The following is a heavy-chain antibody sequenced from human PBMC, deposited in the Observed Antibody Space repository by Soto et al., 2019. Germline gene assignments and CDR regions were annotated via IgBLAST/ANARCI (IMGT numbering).Heavy chain of an antibody. J-gene: IGHJ4*02. V-gene: IGHV3-23*01. D-gene: IGHD1-7*01. CDR1: GFTFSSYV. CDR2: ISGSGGST. Sequence: EVQLLESGGGLVQPGGSLRLSCAASGFTFSSYVMSWVRQAPGKGLEWVSAISGSGGSTYYADSVKGRFTISRDNSKNTLYLQMNSLRAEDTAVYYCANSLNWNYPIDYWGQGTLVTVSS. CDR3: ANSLNWNYPIDY.